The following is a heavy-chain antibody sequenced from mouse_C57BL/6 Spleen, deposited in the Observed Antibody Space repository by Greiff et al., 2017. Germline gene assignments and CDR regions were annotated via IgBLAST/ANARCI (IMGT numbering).Heavy chain of an antibody. V-gene: IGHV1-64*01. Sequence: VQLQQPGAELVKPGASVKLSCKASGYTFTSSWMHWVKQRPGQGLEWIGMIHPNSGSTNYNEKFKSKATLTVDKSSSTAYMQLSSLTSEDSAVYYCARRDGNYPFYAMDYWGQGTSVTVSS. CDR1: GYTFTSSW. D-gene: IGHD2-1*01. CDR3: ARRDGNYPFYAMDY. CDR2: IHPNSGST. J-gene: IGHJ4*01.